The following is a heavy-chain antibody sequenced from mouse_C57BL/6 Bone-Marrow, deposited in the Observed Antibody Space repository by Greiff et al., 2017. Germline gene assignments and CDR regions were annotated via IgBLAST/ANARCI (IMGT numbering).Heavy chain of an antibody. D-gene: IGHD1-1*01. CDR1: GFTFSSYG. Sequence: EVKLQESGGDLVKPGGSLKLSCAASGFTFSSYGLSWVRQTPDKRLEWVATISSGGSYTYYPDSVKGRFTISRDNAKNTLYLQMSSLKSEDTAMYYCARHRYYAYFDYWGQGTTLTVSS. CDR3: ARHRYYAYFDY. J-gene: IGHJ2*01. CDR2: ISSGGSYT. V-gene: IGHV5-6*01.